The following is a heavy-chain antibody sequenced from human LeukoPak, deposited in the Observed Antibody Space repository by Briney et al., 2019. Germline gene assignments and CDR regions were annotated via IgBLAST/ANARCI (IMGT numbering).Heavy chain of an antibody. CDR1: GFTVSSNY. D-gene: IGHD6-13*01. CDR2: IYSGDNT. Sequence: GGSLRLSCAASGFTVSSNYMSWVRQAPGKGLEWVSVIYSGDNTYYADSVKGRFTISRDNSKNTLYLQMNSLRAEDTAVYYCARVGSSLTYYSDYWGQGTLVTVSS. J-gene: IGHJ4*02. V-gene: IGHV3-66*01. CDR3: ARVGSSLTYYSDY.